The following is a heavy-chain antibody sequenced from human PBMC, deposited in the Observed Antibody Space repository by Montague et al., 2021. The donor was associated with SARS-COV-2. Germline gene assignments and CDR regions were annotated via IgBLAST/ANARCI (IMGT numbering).Heavy chain of an antibody. J-gene: IGHJ6*04. V-gene: IGHV4-61*01. CDR2: IYYSGST. D-gene: IGHD3-3*01. CDR1: GGSVSSGSYY. Sequence: SETLSLTCTVSGGSVSSGSYYWSWIRQPPGKGLEWIGYIYYSGSTNYNPSLKSRVTISVDTSKNQFSLKLSSVTAADTAVYYCARDPWRITIFGVVTRYGMDVGGKGTTVTVSS. CDR3: ARDPWRITIFGVVTRYGMDV.